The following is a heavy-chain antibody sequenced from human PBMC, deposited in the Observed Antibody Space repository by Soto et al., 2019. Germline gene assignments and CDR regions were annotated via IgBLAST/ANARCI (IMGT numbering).Heavy chain of an antibody. D-gene: IGHD2-2*01. J-gene: IGHJ6*02. V-gene: IGHV3-53*01. CDR1: GFTVRTNY. CDR2: FYGGGST. Sequence: EAQLVESGGGLIQPGESLRLSCAASGFTVRTNYMSWVRQAPGKGLEWVSGFYGGGSTYFADSVQGRFMISRDDSKNTLFLQMNTLRVEDTAVYYCARVMPQKNGMDVWGQGTTVTVSS. CDR3: ARVMPQKNGMDV.